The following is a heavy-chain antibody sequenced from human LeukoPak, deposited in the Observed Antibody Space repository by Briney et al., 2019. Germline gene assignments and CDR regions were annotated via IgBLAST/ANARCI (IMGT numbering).Heavy chain of an antibody. CDR1: GFTFDDYA. CDR3: AKDDH. CDR2: ISWNSGSI. V-gene: IGHV3-9*01. Sequence: PGGSLRLSWAASGFTFDDYAMHWVRQAPGKGLEWVSGISWNSGSIGYADSVKGRFTISRDNAKNSLYLQMNSLRAEDTALYYCAKDDHWGQGTLVTVSS. J-gene: IGHJ4*02.